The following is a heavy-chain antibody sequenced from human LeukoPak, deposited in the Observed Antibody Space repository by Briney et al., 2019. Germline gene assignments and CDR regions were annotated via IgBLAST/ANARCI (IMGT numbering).Heavy chain of an antibody. CDR1: GFTFSSFW. CDR3: ARGFELDY. Sequence: PGGPLRLSCAASGFTFSSFWMSWVRQAPGKGLEWVGNIKQEGSEKYYVGSVKGRFTISRDDARNSLYLQTNSLRAEDTAVYFCARGFELDYWGQGTLVTVSS. V-gene: IGHV3-7*01. J-gene: IGHJ4*02. CDR2: IKQEGSEK.